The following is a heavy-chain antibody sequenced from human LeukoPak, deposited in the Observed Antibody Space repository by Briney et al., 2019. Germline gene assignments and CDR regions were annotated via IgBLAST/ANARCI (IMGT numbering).Heavy chain of an antibody. CDR3: ARLLRVGYCSTTTCNWFDP. Sequence: SETLSLTCTVSGGSISSSNYYWAWIRQPPVKGLEWIANIFYTGSTYYNPSLKSRVTISVDTSKNQFSLKLSSVTAADTAVYYCARLLRVGYCSTTTCNWFDPWGQGTLVTVSS. CDR1: GGSISSSNYY. V-gene: IGHV4-39*07. J-gene: IGHJ5*02. D-gene: IGHD2-2*03. CDR2: IFYTGST.